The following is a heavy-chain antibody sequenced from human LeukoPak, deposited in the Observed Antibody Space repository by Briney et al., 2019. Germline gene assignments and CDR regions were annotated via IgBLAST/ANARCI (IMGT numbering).Heavy chain of an antibody. D-gene: IGHD5-18*01. V-gene: IGHV3-7*04. CDR2: IKQDRSEK. J-gene: IGHJ4*02. Sequence: GGSLRLSCAASGLTFTNYWMSWVRQAPGKGLELVANIKQDRSEKYYADSVKGRFTISRDNSKNTLYLQMNSLRTEDTAVYYCATDTAPDYWGQGTLVTVSS. CDR1: GLTFTNYW. CDR3: ATDTAPDY.